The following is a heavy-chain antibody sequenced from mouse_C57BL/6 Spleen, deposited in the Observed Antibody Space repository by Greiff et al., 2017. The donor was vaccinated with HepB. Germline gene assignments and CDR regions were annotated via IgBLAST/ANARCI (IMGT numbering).Heavy chain of an antibody. CDR1: GFTFSSYG. CDR2: ISSGGSYT. V-gene: IGHV5-6*01. J-gene: IGHJ2*01. D-gene: IGHD1-2*01. CDR3: ARHAYGGDY. Sequence: EVKVVESGGDLVKPGGSLKLSCAASGFTFSSYGMSWVRQTPDKRLEWVATISSGGSYTYYPDSVKGRFTISRDNAKNTLYLQMSSLKSEDTAMYYCARHAYGGDYWGQGTTLTVSS.